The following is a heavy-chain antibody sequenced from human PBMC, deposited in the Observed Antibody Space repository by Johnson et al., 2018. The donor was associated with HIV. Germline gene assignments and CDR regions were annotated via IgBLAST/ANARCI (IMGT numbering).Heavy chain of an antibody. CDR3: AKDIVYGVYGSQGAFHL. V-gene: IGHV3-9*01. D-gene: IGHD4-17*01. CDR1: GFTFDDYA. Sequence: VQLVESGGGLGEPGRSLRLSCAASGFTFDDYAMHWVRQFPGKGLEWVAGISWNSGSIDYADSVKGRFSISRDNAKKSLYLQINGLKTEDTGLYYCAKDIVYGVYGSQGAFHLWGRGTMVTVSS. CDR2: ISWNSGSI. J-gene: IGHJ3*01.